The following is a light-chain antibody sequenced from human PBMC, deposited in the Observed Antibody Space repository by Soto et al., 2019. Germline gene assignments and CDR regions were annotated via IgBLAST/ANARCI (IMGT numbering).Light chain of an antibody. CDR2: KAS. Sequence: DIQMTQSPSTRSASVGDRVTITCRASQSISGWLAWYQQKPGKAPKLLIYKASSLESGVPSRFSGSGSGTEFTLTISSLQPDDFATYYCQQYNSYWTFGQGTKVEFK. CDR3: QQYNSYWT. V-gene: IGKV1-5*03. J-gene: IGKJ1*01. CDR1: QSISGW.